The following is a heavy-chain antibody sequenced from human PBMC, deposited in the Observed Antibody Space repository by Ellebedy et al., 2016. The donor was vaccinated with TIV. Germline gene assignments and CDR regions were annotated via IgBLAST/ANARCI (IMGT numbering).Heavy chain of an antibody. Sequence: HTGGSLRLSCAASGFTFSNYWMHWVRQAPGKGLVWVSRINSDGSGTTYPDSVEGRFTVSRDNVKNTLYLQMNSLRVEDTAVYYCARAEDGDYVGWYFDLWGRGALVTVSS. CDR1: GFTFSNYW. V-gene: IGHV3-74*01. J-gene: IGHJ2*01. CDR2: INSDGSGT. D-gene: IGHD4-17*01. CDR3: ARAEDGDYVGWYFDL.